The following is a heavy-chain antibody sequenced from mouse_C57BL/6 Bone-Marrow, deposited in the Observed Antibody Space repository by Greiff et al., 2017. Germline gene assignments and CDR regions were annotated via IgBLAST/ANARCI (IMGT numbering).Heavy chain of an antibody. CDR3: TILYGIFAY. D-gene: IGHD2-1*01. Sequence: VQLKESGAELVRPGASVKLSCTASGFNIKDDYMHWVKQRPEQGLEWIGWIDPENGDTEYASKFQGKATITADTSSNTAYLQLSSLTSEDTAVYYCTILYGIFAYWGQGTLVTVSA. V-gene: IGHV14-4*01. CDR2: IDPENGDT. CDR1: GFNIKDDY. J-gene: IGHJ3*01.